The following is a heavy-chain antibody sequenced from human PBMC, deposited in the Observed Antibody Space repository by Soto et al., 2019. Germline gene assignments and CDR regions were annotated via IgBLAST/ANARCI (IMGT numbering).Heavy chain of an antibody. CDR2: IIPILGIA. CDR3: ATRGSGYDRGGHDPFDI. Sequence: QVQLVQSGAEVKKPGSSVKVSCKASGGTFSSYTISWVRQAPGQGLEWMGRIIPILGIANYAQKFQGRVTITSDKSTSTAYMELSSLRSEETAVYHCATRGSGYDRGGHDPFDIWGQGTMVTVYS. V-gene: IGHV1-69*02. CDR1: GGTFSSYT. J-gene: IGHJ3*02. D-gene: IGHD5-12*01.